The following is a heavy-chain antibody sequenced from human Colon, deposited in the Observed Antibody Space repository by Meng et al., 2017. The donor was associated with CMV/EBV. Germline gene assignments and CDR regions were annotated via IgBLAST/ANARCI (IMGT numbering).Heavy chain of an antibody. CDR1: GGSISSAILY. J-gene: IGHJ4*02. V-gene: IGHV4-39*07. CDR2: VYYSGAT. Sequence: GSLRLSCTVSGGSISSAILYWAWIRQPPGKGLEWIGTVYYSGATQYNPSLKSRVIVSVDTSKNQFSLKMNSVTAADTAVYYCAKELRGIEYFGNGAPGLDYWGQGALVTVSS. CDR3: AKELRGIEYFGNGAPGLDY. D-gene: IGHD2/OR15-2a*01.